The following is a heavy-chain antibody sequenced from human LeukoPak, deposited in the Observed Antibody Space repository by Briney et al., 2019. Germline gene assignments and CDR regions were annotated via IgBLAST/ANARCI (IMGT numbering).Heavy chain of an antibody. CDR1: GGSISYFY. V-gene: IGHV4-59*01. J-gene: IGHJ3*02. CDR3: ARASGYSYGRDAFDI. Sequence: SETLSLTCTVSGGSISYFYWGCIRQPPGKGLEWIGYIYYSGSTNYNPSLKSRVTISVDTSKNQFSLKLSSVTAADTAVYYCARASGYSYGRDAFDIWGQGTMVTVSS. D-gene: IGHD5-18*01. CDR2: IYYSGST.